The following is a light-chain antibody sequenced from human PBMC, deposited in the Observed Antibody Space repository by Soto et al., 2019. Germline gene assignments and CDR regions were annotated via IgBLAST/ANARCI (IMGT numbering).Light chain of an antibody. J-gene: IGKJ4*01. CDR2: GAS. CDR3: QQYYSPPLT. Sequence: EIVLTQSPGTLSLSPGGRATLSCRASQSVGSSYLAWYQQRPGQAPRLLIYGASSRATGIPERFSGSGSGTDFTLTISNLEPEDFAIYYCQQYYSPPLTFGGGTRVEIK. CDR1: QSVGSSY. V-gene: IGKV3-20*01.